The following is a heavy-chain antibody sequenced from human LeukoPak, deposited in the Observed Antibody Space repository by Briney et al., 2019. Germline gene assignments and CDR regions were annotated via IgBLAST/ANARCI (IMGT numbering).Heavy chain of an antibody. V-gene: IGHV3-30-3*01. Sequence: GGSLRLSCAASGFTFSSYAMHWVRQAPGKGLEWVAVISYDGSNKYYADSVKGRFTISRDNSKNTLYLQMNSLRAEDTAVYYCARDLGTGTTHKLGYMDVWGKGTTVTVSS. D-gene: IGHD1-7*01. CDR2: ISYDGSNK. J-gene: IGHJ6*03. CDR1: GFTFSSYA. CDR3: ARDLGTGTTHKLGYMDV.